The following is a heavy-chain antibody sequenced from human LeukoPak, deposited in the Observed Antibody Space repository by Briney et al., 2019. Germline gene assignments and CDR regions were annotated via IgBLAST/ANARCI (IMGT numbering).Heavy chain of an antibody. Sequence: SETLSLTCTVSGGSISSSSYYWGWIRQPPGKGLEWIGSIYYSGSTYYNPSLESRVTISVDTSKNQFSLKLSSVTAADTAVYYCASEPRPSSFSGWAAAGDAFDIWGQGTMVTVSS. V-gene: IGHV4-39*01. CDR2: IYYSGST. D-gene: IGHD6-19*01. CDR3: ASEPRPSSFSGWAAAGDAFDI. J-gene: IGHJ3*02. CDR1: GGSISSSSYY.